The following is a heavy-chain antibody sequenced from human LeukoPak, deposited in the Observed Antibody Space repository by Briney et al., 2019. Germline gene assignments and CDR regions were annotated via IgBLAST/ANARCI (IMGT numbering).Heavy chain of an antibody. J-gene: IGHJ6*02. D-gene: IGHD3-3*01. CDR1: GFTFSTYW. CDR3: ARERVDFWSGYYFNGMDV. V-gene: IGHV3-7*01. Sequence: PGGSLRLSCAASGFTFSTYWMSWVRQAPGKGLEWVANIKEDGSEKYYVDSVKGRFTISRDNAKNSLYLQMNSLRAEDTAVYYCARERVDFWSGYYFNGMDVWGQGTTVTVSS. CDR2: IKEDGSEK.